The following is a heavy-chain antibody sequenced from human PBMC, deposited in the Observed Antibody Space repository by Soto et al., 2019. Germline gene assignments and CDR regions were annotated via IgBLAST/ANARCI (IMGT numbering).Heavy chain of an antibody. D-gene: IGHD4-4*01. V-gene: IGHV3-23*01. CDR2: VNFDGGNT. CDR1: GFTFSDFG. J-gene: IGHJ4*02. CDR3: AKDAGNEDSLFDY. Sequence: EVQLLESGGDLVQSGGSLRLSCEASGFTFSDFGMAWVRQIPGKGLEWVSTVNFDGGNTHYADSVQGRFTISRDNSKDTLYLKMGSLRAKDTAIYYCAKDAGNEDSLFDYWGQGTLVTVSS.